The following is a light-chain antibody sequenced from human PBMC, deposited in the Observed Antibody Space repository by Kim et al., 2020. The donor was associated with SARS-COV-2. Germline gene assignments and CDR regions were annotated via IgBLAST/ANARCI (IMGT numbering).Light chain of an antibody. V-gene: IGLV1-40*01. J-gene: IGLJ3*02. CDR3: QSYDSSLSGWV. Sequence: QRITISCTGSSTNIGAGYHVHWYQQLPGTAPKLLIYGNSNRPSGVPDRFSGSKSGTSASLAITGLQAEDEADYYCQSYDSSLSGWVFGGGTQLTVL. CDR1: STNIGAGYH. CDR2: GNS.